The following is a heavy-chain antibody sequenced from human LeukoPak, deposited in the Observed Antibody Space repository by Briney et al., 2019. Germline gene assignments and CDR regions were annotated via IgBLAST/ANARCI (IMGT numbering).Heavy chain of an antibody. J-gene: IGHJ4*02. CDR1: GFTFSSYG. D-gene: IGHD2-21*02. CDR3: AKKTASEGGGDY. Sequence: PGRSLRLSCAASGFTFSSYGMHWVRQAPGKGLEWVAVIWYDGSNKYYADSVKGRFTISRDNSKNTLYLQMNSLRAEDTAVYYCAKKTASEGGGDYWGQGTLVTVSS. CDR2: IWYDGSNK. V-gene: IGHV3-33*06.